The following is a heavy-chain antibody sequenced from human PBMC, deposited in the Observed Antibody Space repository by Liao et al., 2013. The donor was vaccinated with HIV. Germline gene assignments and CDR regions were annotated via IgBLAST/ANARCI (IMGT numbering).Heavy chain of an antibody. Sequence: QVQLQESGPGLVKPSKTLSLTCTVSGGSISSSSYYWGWIRQPPGKGLEWIGNIYYSGSTYYNPSLNSRVTISVDTSKNQFSLKLSSVTAADTAVYYCARDSRNMLIDYWGQGTLVTVSS. V-gene: IGHV4-39*07. CDR2: IYYSGST. CDR3: ARDSRNMLIDY. CDR1: GGSISSSSYY. J-gene: IGHJ4*02. D-gene: IGHD2-8*01.